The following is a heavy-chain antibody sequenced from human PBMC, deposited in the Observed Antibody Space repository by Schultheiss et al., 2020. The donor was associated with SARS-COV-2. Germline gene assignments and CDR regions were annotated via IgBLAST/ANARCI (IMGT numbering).Heavy chain of an antibody. V-gene: IGHV1-69*13. Sequence: SVKVSCKASGGTFSSYAISWVRQAPGQGLEWMGGIIPIFGKVDYAQKFQGRVTITADESTSTVYLELSSLKSGDTAVYYCARDRNIALVMRYYSMDVWGQGTTVTVFS. CDR1: GGTFSSYA. CDR2: IIPIFGKV. D-gene: IGHD5-18*01. CDR3: ARDRNIALVMRYYSMDV. J-gene: IGHJ6*02.